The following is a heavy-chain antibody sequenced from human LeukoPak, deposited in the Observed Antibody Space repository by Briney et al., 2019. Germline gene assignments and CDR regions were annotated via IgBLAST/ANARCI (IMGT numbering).Heavy chain of an antibody. Sequence: GGSLRLSCAASGFTFSDYYMSWLRQAPGKGLEWVSYISSSGSTIYYADSVKGRFTISRDNAKNSLYLQMNSLRAEDTAVYYCATYYDILTGYYKNYYYYGMDVWGQGTTVTVSS. J-gene: IGHJ6*02. CDR3: ATYYDILTGYYKNYYYYGMDV. CDR1: GFTFSDYY. V-gene: IGHV3-11*01. D-gene: IGHD3-9*01. CDR2: ISSSGSTI.